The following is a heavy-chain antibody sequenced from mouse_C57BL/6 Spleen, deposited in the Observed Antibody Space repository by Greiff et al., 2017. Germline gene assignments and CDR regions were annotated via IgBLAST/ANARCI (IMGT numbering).Heavy chain of an antibody. CDR2: IYPGDGDT. J-gene: IGHJ2*01. D-gene: IGHD1-1*01. Sequence: QVQLQQSGAELVKPGASVKISCKASGYAFSSYWMNWVKQRPGKGLEWIGQIYPGDGDTNYNGKFKGKATLTADKSSSTAYMQLSSLTSEDSAVYFCARITTVRYFDYWGQGTTRTVSS. CDR1: GYAFSSYW. V-gene: IGHV1-80*01. CDR3: ARITTVRYFDY.